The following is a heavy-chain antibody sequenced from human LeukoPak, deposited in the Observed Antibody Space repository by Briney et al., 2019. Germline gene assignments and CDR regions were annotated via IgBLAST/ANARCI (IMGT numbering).Heavy chain of an antibody. V-gene: IGHV4-59*06. J-gene: IGHJ3*02. D-gene: IGHD5/OR15-5a*01. Sequence: SETLSLTCTVSGGSISSYYWSWIRQHPGKGLEWIGYIYYSGSTYYNPSLKSRVTISVDTSKNQFSLKLSSVTAADTAVYYCARVVYGRGAFDIWGQGTMVTVSS. CDR3: ARVVYGRGAFDI. CDR1: GGSISSYY. CDR2: IYYSGST.